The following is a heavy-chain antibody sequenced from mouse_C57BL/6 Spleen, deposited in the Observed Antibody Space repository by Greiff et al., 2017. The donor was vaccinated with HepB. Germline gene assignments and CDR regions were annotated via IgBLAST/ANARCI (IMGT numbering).Heavy chain of an antibody. CDR1: GYSFTGYF. Sequence: EVKLMESGPELVKPGASVKISCKASGYSFTGYFMNWVKQSHGKSLEWIGRINPYNGDTFYNQKFKGKATLTVDKSSSTAHMELLSLTSEDFAVYYCARVNYYGSSYDWYFDVWGTGTTVTVSS. CDR2: INPYNGDT. D-gene: IGHD1-1*01. CDR3: ARVNYYGSSYDWYFDV. J-gene: IGHJ1*03. V-gene: IGHV1-37*01.